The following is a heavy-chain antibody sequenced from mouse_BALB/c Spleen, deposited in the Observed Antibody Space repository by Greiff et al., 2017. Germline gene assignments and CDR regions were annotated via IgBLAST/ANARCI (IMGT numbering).Heavy chain of an antibody. V-gene: IGHV1-7*01. J-gene: IGHJ4*01. D-gene: IGHD4-1*01. CDR3: ARGWPTGTVDY. CDR1: GYTFTSYW. CDR2: FNPSTGYT. Sequence: QVQLKESGAELAKPGASVKMSCKASGYTFTSYWMHWVKQRPGQGLEWIGYFNPSTGYTEYNQKFKDKATLTADKSSSTAYMHLSSLTSEDSAVYYCARGWPTGTVDYWGQGTSVTVSS.